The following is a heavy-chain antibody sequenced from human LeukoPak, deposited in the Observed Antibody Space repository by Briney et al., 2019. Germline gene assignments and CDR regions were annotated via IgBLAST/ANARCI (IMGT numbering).Heavy chain of an antibody. V-gene: IGHV1-69*05. Sequence: GASVKVSCKASGGTFSSYAISWVRQAPGQGLEWMGGIIPIFGTANYAQKFQGRVTITTDESTSTAYMELSSLGSEDTAVYYCARIGGSSAGSFDYWGQGTLVTVSS. CDR1: GGTFSSYA. D-gene: IGHD6-6*01. CDR2: IIPIFGTA. CDR3: ARIGGSSAGSFDY. J-gene: IGHJ4*02.